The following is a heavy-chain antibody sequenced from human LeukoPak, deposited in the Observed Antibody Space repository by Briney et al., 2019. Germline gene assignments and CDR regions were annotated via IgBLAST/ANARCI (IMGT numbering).Heavy chain of an antibody. V-gene: IGHV3-23*01. CDR3: AKGGALGWYFDL. CDR1: GFTFSSYA. Sequence: TGGSLRLSCAASGFTFSSYAMSWVRQAPGKGLEWVSAISGSGGSTYYADSVKGRFTISRDSSKNTLYLQMNSLRAEDTAVYYCAKGGALGWYFDLWGRGTLVTVSS. J-gene: IGHJ2*01. D-gene: IGHD3-16*01. CDR2: ISGSGGST.